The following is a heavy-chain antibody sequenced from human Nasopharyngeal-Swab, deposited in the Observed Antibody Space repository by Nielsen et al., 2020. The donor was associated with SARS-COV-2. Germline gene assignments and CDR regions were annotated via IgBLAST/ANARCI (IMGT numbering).Heavy chain of an antibody. CDR2: IVVGSGNT. CDR3: AADPYYDFLSGYFSFDP. CDR1: GVTFSSSS. J-gene: IGHJ5*02. Sequence: SVKVSCKASGVTFSSSSVQWVRHARGQLLEGIGWIVVGSGNTSYAQKFQERVSITRNMSTSTSYMVLSSLRSEDAAVYYCAADPYYDFLSGYFSFDPWGQGTLVTVSS. V-gene: IGHV1-58*01. D-gene: IGHD3-3*01.